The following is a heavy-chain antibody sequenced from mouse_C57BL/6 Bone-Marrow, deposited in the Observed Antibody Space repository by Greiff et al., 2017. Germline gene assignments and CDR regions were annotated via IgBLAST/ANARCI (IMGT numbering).Heavy chain of an antibody. CDR1: GFTFSSYG. D-gene: IGHD3-2*01. CDR2: ISSGGSYT. Sequence: EVHLVESGGDLVKPGGSLKLSCAASGFTFSSYGMSWVRQTPDKRLEWVATISSGGSYTYYPDSVKGRFTISRDNAKNTLYLQMSSLKSEDTAMYYCARQRHLDYWGQGTTLTVSS. CDR3: ARQRHLDY. J-gene: IGHJ2*01. V-gene: IGHV5-6*01.